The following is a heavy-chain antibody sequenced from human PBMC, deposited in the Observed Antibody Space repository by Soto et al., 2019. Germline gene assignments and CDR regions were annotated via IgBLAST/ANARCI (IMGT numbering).Heavy chain of an antibody. V-gene: IGHV5-51*01. CDR1: GYSFTNYW. J-gene: IGHJ6*02. Sequence: GESLKISCKGSGYSFTNYWIAWVRQMPGKGLEWMGIIYPGNSATKYSPSFQGQVTISADESIRTVYLHWSSLKASDTAMYFCAGSGYSSSWEDNYYAMDVWGQGTTVTVSS. CDR2: IYPGNSAT. CDR3: AGSGYSSSWEDNYYAMDV. D-gene: IGHD6-6*01.